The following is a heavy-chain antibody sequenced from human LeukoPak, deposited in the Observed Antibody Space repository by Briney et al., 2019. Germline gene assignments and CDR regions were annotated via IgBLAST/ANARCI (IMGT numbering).Heavy chain of an antibody. CDR3: ARHRDGDSSYWYFDL. D-gene: IGHD4-17*01. CDR2: IIPIFGTA. Sequence: ASVKVSCKASGGTFSSYAISWVRQAPGQGLEWMGGIIPIFGTANYAQKFQGRVTITADESTSTAYMELSSLRSKDTAVYYCARHRDGDSSYWYFDLWGRGTLVTVSS. J-gene: IGHJ2*01. V-gene: IGHV1-69*13. CDR1: GGTFSSYA.